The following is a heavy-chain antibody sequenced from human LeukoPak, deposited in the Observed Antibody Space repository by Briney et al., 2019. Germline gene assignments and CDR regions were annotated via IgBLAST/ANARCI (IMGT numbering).Heavy chain of an antibody. CDR3: AKDSGAVYFWSGYYSFFADDYFDY. CDR1: GFTFSSYG. Sequence: GGSLRLSCAASGFTFSSYGMHWGCQAPGKGLEWVSVIWYDGSDKYYADSVKGRFTISRDNSKNTLYLQMNSLRAEDTAVYYCAKDSGAVYFWSGYYSFFADDYFDYWGQGTLVTVSS. CDR2: IWYDGSDK. D-gene: IGHD3-3*01. V-gene: IGHV3-30*02. J-gene: IGHJ4*02.